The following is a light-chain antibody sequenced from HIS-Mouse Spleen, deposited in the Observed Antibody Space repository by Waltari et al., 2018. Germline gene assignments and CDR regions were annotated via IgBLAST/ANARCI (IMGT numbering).Light chain of an antibody. Sequence: QSALTQPASVSGSPGQSITISCTGTSSDVGSYHLVSWYQQHPRKAPQLLIYEGSKRPSGVSNRFSGSKSGNKASLTISGLQAEDEADYYCCSYAGSSTWVFGGGTKLTVL. V-gene: IGLV2-23*01. J-gene: IGLJ3*02. CDR2: EGS. CDR1: SSDVGSYHL. CDR3: CSYAGSSTWV.